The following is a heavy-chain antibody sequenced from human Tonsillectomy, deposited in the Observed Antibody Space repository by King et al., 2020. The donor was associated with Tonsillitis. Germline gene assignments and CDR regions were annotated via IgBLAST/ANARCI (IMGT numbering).Heavy chain of an antibody. CDR3: AREAAYSSSKYEAFDY. D-gene: IGHD6-13*01. V-gene: IGHV1-46*03. J-gene: IGHJ4*02. CDR2: INPSGGST. Sequence: QLVQSGAEVKKPGASVKVSCKASGYTFTSYYMHWVREAPGQGLEWMGIINPSGGSTSYAQKFQGRVTMTRDTSTSTVYMELSSLRSEDTAVYYCAREAAYSSSKYEAFDYWGQGTLVTVSS. CDR1: GYTFTSYY.